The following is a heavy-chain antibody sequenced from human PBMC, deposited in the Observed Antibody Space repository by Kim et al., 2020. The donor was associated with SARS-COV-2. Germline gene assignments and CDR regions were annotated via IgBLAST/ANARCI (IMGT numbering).Heavy chain of an antibody. CDR3: ARDDDPSHATQGAFDI. J-gene: IGHJ3*02. CDR1: GFTFSSYS. D-gene: IGHD2-15*01. Sequence: GGSLRLSCAASGFTFSSYSMNWVRQAPGKGLEWVSSISSSSSHIYYADSVKGRFTISRDNAKNSLYLQMNSLRAEDTAVYYCARDDDPSHATQGAFDIWGQGTMVTVSS. CDR2: ISSSSSHI. V-gene: IGHV3-21*01.